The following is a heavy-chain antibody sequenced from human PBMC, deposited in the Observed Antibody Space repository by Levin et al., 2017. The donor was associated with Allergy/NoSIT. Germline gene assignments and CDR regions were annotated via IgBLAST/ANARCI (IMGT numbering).Heavy chain of an antibody. J-gene: IGHJ6*02. Sequence: ASVKVSCKASGYTFISYDINWVRQATGQGLEWMGWINPNSGNTGYAQTFQGRVIITRNTSTRTVYMELPILTSEDTAVYYWARGGSLGATRETNGMDVWGHGTTVTVSS. D-gene: IGHD1-26*01. CDR2: INPNSGNT. V-gene: IGHV1-8*01. CDR3: ARGGSLGATRETNGMDV. CDR1: GYTFISYD.